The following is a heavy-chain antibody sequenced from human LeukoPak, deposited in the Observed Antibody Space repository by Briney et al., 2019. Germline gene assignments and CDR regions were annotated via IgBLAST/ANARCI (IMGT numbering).Heavy chain of an antibody. Sequence: ASVKVSCKVSGYTLTELSMHWVRQAPGKGLEWMGGFDPEDGETICAQKFQGRVTMTEDTSTDTAYMELSSLRSEDTAVYYCATDRSTYGSGSYFDYWGQGTLVTVSS. CDR3: ATDRSTYGSGSYFDY. CDR1: GYTLTELS. J-gene: IGHJ4*02. V-gene: IGHV1-24*01. D-gene: IGHD3-10*01. CDR2: FDPEDGET.